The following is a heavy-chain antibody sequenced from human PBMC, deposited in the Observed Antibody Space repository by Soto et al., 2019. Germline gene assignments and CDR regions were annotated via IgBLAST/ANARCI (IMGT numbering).Heavy chain of an antibody. J-gene: IGHJ6*02. D-gene: IGHD6-6*01. CDR3: ARVAISSIAARRDYYYGMDV. CDR1: GGSFSGYY. Sequence: SETLSLTCAVYGGSFSGYYWSWIRHPPGKGLEWIGEVNHSGSTNYNPSLTSRVIISVDTSKNQFSLKLSSVTAADTAVYYCARVAISSIAARRDYYYGMDVWGQGTTVTVSS. CDR2: VNHSGST. V-gene: IGHV4-34*01.